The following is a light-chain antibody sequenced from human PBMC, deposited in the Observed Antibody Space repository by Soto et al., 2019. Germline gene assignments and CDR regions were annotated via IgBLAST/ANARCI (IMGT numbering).Light chain of an antibody. Sequence: DIQMTQSPSSLSASVGARVTITCRASQSISSYLNWYQQKPGKAPKLLIYAASSLQSGVPSRFSGSGSGTDFTLTISSLQPEDFATYYGQQSYSTPYTCGQGPKLEIK. J-gene: IGKJ2*01. V-gene: IGKV1-39*01. CDR2: AAS. CDR1: QSISSY. CDR3: QQSYSTPYT.